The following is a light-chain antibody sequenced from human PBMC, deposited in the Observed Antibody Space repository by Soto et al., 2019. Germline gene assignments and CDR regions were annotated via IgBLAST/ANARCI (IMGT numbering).Light chain of an antibody. Sequence: DIQMTQSPSTLSVSVGDRVTITCRASQSISSWLAWYQQKPGKAPKLLIYDASSMESGVTSRFSGSGSGTEFTLTISSLQSDDFATYYCQQYNSYLLTFGGGTKVEIK. J-gene: IGKJ4*01. CDR3: QQYNSYLLT. CDR1: QSISSW. V-gene: IGKV1-5*01. CDR2: DAS.